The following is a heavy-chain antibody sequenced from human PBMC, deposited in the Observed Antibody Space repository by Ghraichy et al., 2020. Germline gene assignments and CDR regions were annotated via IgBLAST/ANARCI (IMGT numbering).Heavy chain of an antibody. Sequence: SVKVSCKASGGTFSSYAISWVRQAPGQGLEWMGRVIPILGIANYAQKFQGRVTITADKSTSTAYMEVSSLRSEDTAMYYCARDHRSKEIVVVPAAKKSNDYYYHAMDVWGQGTTVTVSS. CDR1: GGTFSSYA. V-gene: IGHV1-69*04. J-gene: IGHJ6*02. CDR3: ARDHRSKEIVVVPAAKKSNDYYYHAMDV. CDR2: VIPILGIA. D-gene: IGHD2-2*01.